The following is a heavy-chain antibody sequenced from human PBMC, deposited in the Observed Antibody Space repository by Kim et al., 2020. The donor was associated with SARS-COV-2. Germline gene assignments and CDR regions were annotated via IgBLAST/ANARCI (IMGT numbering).Heavy chain of an antibody. CDR2: P. CDR3: ARTFISGGVFDY. V-gene: IGHV7-4-1*02. D-gene: IGHD3-10*01. Sequence: PTYAQDFTGRFVFSLDTSVNTAYLQISSLRHEDTAVYYCARTFISGGVFDYWGQGSLVTVSS. J-gene: IGHJ4*02.